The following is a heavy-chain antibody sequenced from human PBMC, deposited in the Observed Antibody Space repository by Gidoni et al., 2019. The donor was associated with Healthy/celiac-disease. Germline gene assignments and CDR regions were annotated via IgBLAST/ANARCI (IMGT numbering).Heavy chain of an antibody. CDR2: ISAYNGNT. Sequence: QVQLVQSGAEVKKPGASVKVSCKASGYTFTSYVISWVRQAPGHGLEWMGWISAYNGNTNDAQKLQGRFTMTTDTSTSTAYMELRSLRSDYTAVYYWARAQYGDYGGNWFDPWGQGTLVTVSS. CDR1: GYTFTSYV. D-gene: IGHD4-17*01. J-gene: IGHJ5*02. CDR3: ARAQYGDYGGNWFDP. V-gene: IGHV1-18*01.